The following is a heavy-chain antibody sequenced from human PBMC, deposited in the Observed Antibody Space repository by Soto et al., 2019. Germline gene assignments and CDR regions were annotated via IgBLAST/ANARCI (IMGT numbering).Heavy chain of an antibody. CDR2: IYYSGST. CDR3: ARVGYQPLGRWFDP. Sequence: SDPLSLTCTVSGGSLSSYYLSWIRPPPGKGLEWIGYIYYSGSTNYNPSLKSRVTISVDTSKNQFSLKLSSVTAADTAVYYCARVGYQPLGRWFDPWGQGPLVTVSS. CDR1: GGSLSSYY. V-gene: IGHV4-59*01. J-gene: IGHJ5*02. D-gene: IGHD2-2*01.